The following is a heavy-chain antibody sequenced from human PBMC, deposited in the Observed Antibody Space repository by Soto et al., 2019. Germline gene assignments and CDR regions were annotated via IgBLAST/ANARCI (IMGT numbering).Heavy chain of an antibody. J-gene: IGHJ4*02. CDR2: ITGSSTYK. V-gene: IGHV3-21*01. CDR1: GFTFHSYS. D-gene: IGHD1-1*01. CDR3: ARGTVLGYFDY. Sequence: EVHLVESGGGLVKPGGSLRLSCTVSGFTFHSYSVHWIRQAPGKGLEWVSFITGSSTYKYYRDSVKGRFTISRDNAGNSLFLQMYSLRGEDTGIYYCARGTVLGYFDYWGQGSPVTVSS.